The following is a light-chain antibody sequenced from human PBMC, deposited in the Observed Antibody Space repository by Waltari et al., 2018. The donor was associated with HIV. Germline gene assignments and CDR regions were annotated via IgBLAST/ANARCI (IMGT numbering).Light chain of an antibody. V-gene: IGKV3-15*01. J-gene: IGKJ2*01. CDR2: GAS. Sequence: LSVSPGESASLSCRASQSVCTNLAWYQQKPGQAPRLVISGASTRASGIPARFSGSGSGTDFTLTIASLQSEDFALYYCQQYHDWPPYTFGQGTKLEI. CDR3: QQYHDWPPYT. CDR1: QSVCTN.